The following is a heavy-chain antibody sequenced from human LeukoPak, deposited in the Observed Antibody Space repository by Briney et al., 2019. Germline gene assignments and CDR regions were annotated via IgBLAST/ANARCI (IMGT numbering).Heavy chain of an antibody. CDR1: GFTFSIYA. CDR2: IRNDGSDK. D-gene: IGHD4-11*01. J-gene: IGHJ4*02. CDR3: ARTTVTIDGFDY. Sequence: GGSLRLSWAASGFTFSIYAIHWVRQAPGKGLEWVAFIRNDGSDKYYADSVQGRFTISRDNSKNTLYLQMDSLKTEDTAVYYCARTTVTIDGFDYWGQGTLVTVSS. V-gene: IGHV3-30*02.